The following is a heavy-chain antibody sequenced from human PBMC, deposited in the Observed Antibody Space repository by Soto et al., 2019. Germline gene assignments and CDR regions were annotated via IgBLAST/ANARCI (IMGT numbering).Heavy chain of an antibody. J-gene: IGHJ4*02. Sequence: GGSLRLSCAASVFSFSSYGMHWFRQAPGRGLEWVAVISYDGSNIYYADSVKGRFTISRDNSKNTLYLQMNSLRAEDTAVYYCARGVPITPGTFDYRGQGTLVTVSS. CDR2: ISYDGSNI. D-gene: IGHD5-12*01. CDR3: ARGVPITPGTFDY. V-gene: IGHV3-30*03. CDR1: VFSFSSYG.